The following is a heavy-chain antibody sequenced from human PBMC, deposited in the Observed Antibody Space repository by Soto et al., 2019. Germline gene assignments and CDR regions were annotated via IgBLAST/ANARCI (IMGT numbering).Heavy chain of an antibody. J-gene: IGHJ6*02. Sequence: SETLSLTCDISAGAIRSRNWCTWVRQSPGKGLEWIGEIHHSGSTNYNPSLKSRVTISVDNSKNQFSLKLTSVTAADTAVYYCARTSYYDSSGYYGMDVWGQGTTVT. D-gene: IGHD3-22*01. V-gene: IGHV4-4*02. CDR1: AGAIRSRNW. CDR2: IHHSGST. CDR3: ARTSYYDSSGYYGMDV.